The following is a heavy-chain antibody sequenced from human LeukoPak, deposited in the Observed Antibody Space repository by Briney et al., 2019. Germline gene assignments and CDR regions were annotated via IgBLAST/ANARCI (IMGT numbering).Heavy chain of an antibody. V-gene: IGHV1-69*01. CDR1: GGTFSNYA. CDR3: ARSHSYQLLTDY. CDR2: IIPIFGTT. J-gene: IGHJ4*02. D-gene: IGHD2-2*01. Sequence: SVKVSCKASGGTFSNYAISWVRQAPGQGLEWMGGIIPIFGTTNYAQNFQGRVTITADESTSTAYMELSSLRSEDTAVYYCARSHSYQLLTDYWGQGTLVTVSS.